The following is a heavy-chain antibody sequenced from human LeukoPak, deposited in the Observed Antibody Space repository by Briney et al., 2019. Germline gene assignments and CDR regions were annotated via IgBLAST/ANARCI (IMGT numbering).Heavy chain of an antibody. CDR1: GFTFSSYA. CDR2: ISYDGSNK. Sequence: PGGSLRLSCAASGFTFSSYAMHWVRQAPGKGLEWVAVISYDGSNKYYADSVKGRFTISRDNAKNSLYLQMNSLRAEDTAVYYCARYYTGFDPWGQGTLVTVSS. V-gene: IGHV3-30-3*01. CDR3: ARYYTGFDP. J-gene: IGHJ5*02. D-gene: IGHD3-3*01.